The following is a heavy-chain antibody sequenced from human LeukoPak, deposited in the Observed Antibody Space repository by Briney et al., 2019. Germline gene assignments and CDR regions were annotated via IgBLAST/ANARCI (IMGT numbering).Heavy chain of an antibody. CDR3: ARAHDFWSGYYGFDY. Sequence: SEALSLTCTVSGGSIGIYYWSWLPQPAGKGREWIRRIYTSGSTNYNPSLNSRVTISVDTSKNQFSLKLSYVTAADTAVYYCARAHDFWSGYYGFDYWGQGTLVTVSS. D-gene: IGHD3-3*01. J-gene: IGHJ4*02. V-gene: IGHV4-4*07. CDR1: GGSIGIYY. CDR2: IYTSGST.